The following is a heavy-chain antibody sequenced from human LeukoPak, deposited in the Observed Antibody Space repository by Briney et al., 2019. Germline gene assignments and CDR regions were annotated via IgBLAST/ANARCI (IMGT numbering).Heavy chain of an antibody. CDR3: AKGSGWYV. CDR1: GFTFSSSS. V-gene: IGHV3-23*01. Sequence: GGSLRLSRAASGFTFSSSSMSWVRQAPGKGLEWVSVISGSGGSTDYADSVKGRFTISRDNSKNTLYLQINSLRAEDTAVYYCAKGSGWYVWGQGTLVTVSS. D-gene: IGHD6-19*01. J-gene: IGHJ4*02. CDR2: ISGSGGST.